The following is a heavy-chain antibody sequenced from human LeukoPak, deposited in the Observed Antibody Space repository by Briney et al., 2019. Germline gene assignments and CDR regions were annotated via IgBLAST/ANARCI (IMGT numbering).Heavy chain of an antibody. D-gene: IGHD3-3*01. Sequence: PVRSLRLSFVASGIGVSTDYITWVRQDPGKGLEWVSIIYSEGTTYYADSVKGRFSISRDISKNTVTLQMSSLRAEDTAVYYCARDRFNGMDVWGQGTTVTVSS. CDR3: ARDRFNGMDV. V-gene: IGHV3-66*01. CDR1: GIGVSTDY. CDR2: IYSEGTT. J-gene: IGHJ6*02.